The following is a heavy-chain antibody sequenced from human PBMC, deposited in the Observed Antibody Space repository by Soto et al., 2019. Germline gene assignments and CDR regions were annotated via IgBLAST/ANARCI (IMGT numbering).Heavy chain of an antibody. CDR1: GGSFSGYY. CDR3: ARERDYYDSSGYYTPPYYFDY. J-gene: IGHJ4*02. Sequence: SETLSLTCAVYGGSFSGYYWSWIRQPPGKGLEWIGEINHSGSTNYNPSLKSRVTISVDTSKNQFSLKLSSVTAADTAVYYCARERDYYDSSGYYTPPYYFDYWGQGTLVTVSS. CDR2: INHSGST. V-gene: IGHV4-34*01. D-gene: IGHD3-22*01.